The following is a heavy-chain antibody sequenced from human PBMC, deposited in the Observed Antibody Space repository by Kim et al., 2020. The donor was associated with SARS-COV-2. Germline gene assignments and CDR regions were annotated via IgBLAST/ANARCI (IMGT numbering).Heavy chain of an antibody. CDR3: VRDHGHY. V-gene: IGHV3-48*03. CDR2: TL. J-gene: IGHJ4*02. Sequence: TLDYANDVNGRYTISRDNAKNSLYLQRNSLGAEDTAIYYCVRDHGHYWGQGTLVTVSS.